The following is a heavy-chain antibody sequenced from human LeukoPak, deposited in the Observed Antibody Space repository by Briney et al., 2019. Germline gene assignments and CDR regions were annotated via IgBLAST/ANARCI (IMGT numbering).Heavy chain of an antibody. J-gene: IGHJ3*02. Sequence: GGSLRLSCAASGFTFDDYAMHWVRQAPGKGLEWVSGISWNSGSIGYADSVKGRFTISRDNAKNSLYLQMNSLRAEDTALYYCAKDMGNSGSYQSDAFDIWGQGTMVTVSS. V-gene: IGHV3-9*01. CDR1: GFTFDDYA. CDR2: ISWNSGSI. CDR3: AKDMGNSGSYQSDAFDI. D-gene: IGHD1-26*01.